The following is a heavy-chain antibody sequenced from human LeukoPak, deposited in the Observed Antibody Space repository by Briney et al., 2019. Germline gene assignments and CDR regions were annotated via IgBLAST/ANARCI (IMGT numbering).Heavy chain of an antibody. Sequence: GGSLRLSCAASGFTFSSYSMNWVRRAPGKGLEWVSSISSSSSYIHYADSVKGRFTISRDNAKNSLYLQMSSLRAEDTAVYYCGRGMRDYYGLDYWGQGILVTVSS. CDR3: GRGMRDYYGLDY. D-gene: IGHD3-10*01. J-gene: IGHJ4*02. CDR2: ISSSSSYI. V-gene: IGHV3-21*01. CDR1: GFTFSSYS.